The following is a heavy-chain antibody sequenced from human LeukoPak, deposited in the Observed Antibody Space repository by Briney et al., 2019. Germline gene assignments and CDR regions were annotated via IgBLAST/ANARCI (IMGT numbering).Heavy chain of an antibody. Sequence: ASVKVSCKASGGTFSSYAISWVRQAPGQGLGWMGGIIPIFGTANYAQKFQGRVTITADKSTSTAYMELSSLRSEDTAVYYCARGLSITVNWFDPWGQGTLVTVSS. D-gene: IGHD1-14*01. CDR2: IIPIFGTA. V-gene: IGHV1-69*06. J-gene: IGHJ5*02. CDR1: GGTFSSYA. CDR3: ARGLSITVNWFDP.